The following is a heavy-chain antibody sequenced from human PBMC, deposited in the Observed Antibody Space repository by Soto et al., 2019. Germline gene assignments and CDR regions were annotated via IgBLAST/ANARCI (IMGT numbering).Heavy chain of an antibody. D-gene: IGHD3-16*01. CDR3: AGVVWFRGMDV. Sequence: PSETLSLTCDISGDSVSSSSAAWNWIRQSPSRGLEWLGRTYYRSKWIHEYTVSMESRITINPDTSKNQFSLHIYSVTPEDTAVYYCAGVVWFRGMDVWGQGTPVTVSS. J-gene: IGHJ6*02. CDR2: TYYRSKWIH. CDR1: GDSVSSSSAA. V-gene: IGHV6-1*01.